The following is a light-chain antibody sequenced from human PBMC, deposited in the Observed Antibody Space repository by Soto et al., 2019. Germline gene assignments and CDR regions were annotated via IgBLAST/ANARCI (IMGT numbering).Light chain of an antibody. J-gene: IGLJ2*01. Sequence: QSALTQPASVSGSPGQSITISCTGTSSDVGSYNLVSWYQQQPGKAPKLMIYEGSKRPSGVSNRFSGSKSGNTASLTISGLQAEDEADYYCCSYAGTLFGGGTKVTVL. CDR1: SSDVGSYNL. V-gene: IGLV2-23*01. CDR2: EGS. CDR3: CSYAGTL.